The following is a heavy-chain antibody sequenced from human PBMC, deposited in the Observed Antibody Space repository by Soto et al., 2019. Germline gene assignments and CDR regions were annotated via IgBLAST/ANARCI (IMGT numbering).Heavy chain of an antibody. CDR3: ARGGAIFGVFINGEGYDYGMDV. CDR1: GGTFSRYA. V-gene: IGHV1-69*01. Sequence: QVQLVQSGAEVQKPGSSVKVSCKASGGTFSRYAISWVRQAPGQGLEWMGGIIPIFGTANYAQKFQARVTITADESTSTAYMELSSLRSEDTAVYYCARGGAIFGVFINGEGYDYGMDVWGQGTTVTVSS. J-gene: IGHJ6*02. D-gene: IGHD3-3*01. CDR2: IIPIFGTA.